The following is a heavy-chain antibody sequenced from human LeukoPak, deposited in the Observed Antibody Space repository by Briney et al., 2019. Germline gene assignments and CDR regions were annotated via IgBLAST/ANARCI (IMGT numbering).Heavy chain of an antibody. CDR1: GFTFSSYS. CDR2: ISSSSSTI. V-gene: IGHV3-48*04. Sequence: GGSLRLSCAASGFTFSSYSMNWVRQAPGKGLEWVSDISSSSSTIYYADSAKGRFTIPRANAKTSLNLQMNSQRAEDTAVYYCAKTPPPTPDVDTAMVTVDYWGQGTLVTVSS. J-gene: IGHJ4*02. D-gene: IGHD5-18*01. CDR3: AKTPPPTPDVDTAMVTVDY.